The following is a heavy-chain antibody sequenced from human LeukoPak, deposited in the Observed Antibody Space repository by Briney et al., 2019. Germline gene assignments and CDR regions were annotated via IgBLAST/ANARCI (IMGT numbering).Heavy chain of an antibody. CDR1: GHSISTFC. Sequence: SETLSLTCTASGHSISTFCWSWIRQPAGKGLEWIGRISTSGTTNYNPSLKSRVTMSIDTSKNQFSLNLSSVTAADTAVYYCARRLSSGWHDYWGQGTLVTVSS. J-gene: IGHJ4*02. CDR2: ISTSGTT. D-gene: IGHD6-19*01. V-gene: IGHV4-4*07. CDR3: ARRLSSGWHDY.